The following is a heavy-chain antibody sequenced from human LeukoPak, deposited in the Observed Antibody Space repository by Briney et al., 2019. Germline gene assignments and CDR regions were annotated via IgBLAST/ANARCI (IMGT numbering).Heavy chain of an antibody. D-gene: IGHD4-23*01. CDR1: GYSFTSYW. CDR2: IYPGDSDT. CDR3: ARRGGNSLYYYYGMDV. V-gene: IGHV5-51*01. J-gene: IGHJ6*02. Sequence: PRESLKISCKGSGYSFTSYWIGWVRQMPGKGLEWMGIIYPGDSDTRYSPSFQGQVTISADKSISTAYLQWSSLKASDTAMYYCARRGGNSLYYYYGMDVWGQGTTVTVSS.